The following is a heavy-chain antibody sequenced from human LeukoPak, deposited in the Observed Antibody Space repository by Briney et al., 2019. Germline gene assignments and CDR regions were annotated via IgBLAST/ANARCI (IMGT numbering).Heavy chain of an antibody. CDR1: GFNFEDYA. V-gene: IGHV3-9*01. CDR3: AKSFYYDSSGFIANGVFDV. D-gene: IGHD3-22*01. CDR2: ISGNNGSI. Sequence: GGSLRLSCAASGFNFEDYAMHWVRQVPGKGLEWVAGISGNNGSIGYADSVKGRSTISRNNARDFLDLQMNSLRAEDTALYYCAKSFYYDSSGFIANGVFDVWGQGTMVTVSS. J-gene: IGHJ3*01.